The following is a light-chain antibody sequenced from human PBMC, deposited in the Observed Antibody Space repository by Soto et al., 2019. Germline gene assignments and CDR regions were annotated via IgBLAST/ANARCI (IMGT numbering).Light chain of an antibody. J-gene: IGKJ1*01. CDR3: QQYGSSGT. Sequence: EIVLTQSPATLSLSPGARATLSWRASQSVSSYLAWYQKKPGQAPRLLIYGASNRATGIPDRFSGSGSGTDFTLTISRLEPEDFAVYYCQQYGSSGTFGQGTKVDIK. CDR1: QSVSSY. CDR2: GAS. V-gene: IGKV3-20*01.